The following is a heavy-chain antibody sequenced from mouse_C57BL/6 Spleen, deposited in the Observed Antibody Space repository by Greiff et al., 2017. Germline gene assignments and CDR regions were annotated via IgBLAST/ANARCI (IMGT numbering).Heavy chain of an antibody. CDR3: ARSAVGIYYGSLRYYFDY. V-gene: IGHV1-26*01. J-gene: IGHJ2*01. CDR1: GYTFTDYY. CDR2: INPNNGGT. D-gene: IGHD1-1*01. Sequence: VQLQQSGPELVKPGASVKISCKASGYTFTDYYMNWVKQSHGKSLEWIGDINPNNGGTSYNQKFKGKATLTVDKSSSTAYMGLRSLTSEDSAVYYCARSAVGIYYGSLRYYFDYWGQGTTLTVSS.